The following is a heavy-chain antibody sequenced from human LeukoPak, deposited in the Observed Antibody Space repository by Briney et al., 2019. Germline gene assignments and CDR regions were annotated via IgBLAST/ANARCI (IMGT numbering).Heavy chain of an antibody. CDR3: AREEYGGYDFDY. Sequence: PGGSLRLSCAASGFTFSSYSMNWVRQAPGEGLEWVSSISSSSSYIYYADSVKGRFTISRDNAKNSLYLQMNSLRAEDTAVYYCAREEYGGYDFDYWGQGTLVTVSS. J-gene: IGHJ4*02. CDR1: GFTFSSYS. V-gene: IGHV3-21*01. D-gene: IGHD5-12*01. CDR2: ISSSSSYI.